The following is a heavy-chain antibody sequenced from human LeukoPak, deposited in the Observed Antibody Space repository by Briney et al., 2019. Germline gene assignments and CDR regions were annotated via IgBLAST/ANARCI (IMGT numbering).Heavy chain of an antibody. V-gene: IGHV1-3*01. CDR1: GYTFTSYA. J-gene: IGHJ4*02. CDR3: ARDSGSGNNDY. CDR2: VSAGNGNT. Sequence: ASVKVSCKTSGYTFTSYAIHWVRQAPGQRLEWMGWVSAGNGNTKYSQNFQGRVTFISNTSATTAFMELSSLRSEDAAVYYCARDSGSGNNDYWGQGTLVTVSS. D-gene: IGHD1-26*01.